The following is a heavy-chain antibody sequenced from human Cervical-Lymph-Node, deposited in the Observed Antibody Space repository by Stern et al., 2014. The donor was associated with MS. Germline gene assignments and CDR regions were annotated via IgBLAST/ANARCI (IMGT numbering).Heavy chain of an antibody. CDR3: ATSEQRTISGVVTPGDY. CDR1: GYTFTGYY. CDR2: INPDSGGT. J-gene: IGHJ4*02. Sequence: VQLVESGAEVKKPGASVKVSCKASGYTFTGYYMHWVRQAPGQGLEWMGWINPDSGGTNYAQKFQGRVTMTRDTSISTAYMELSSLRSDDTAVYYCATSEQRTISGVVTPGDYWGQGTLVTVSS. V-gene: IGHV1-2*02. D-gene: IGHD3-3*01.